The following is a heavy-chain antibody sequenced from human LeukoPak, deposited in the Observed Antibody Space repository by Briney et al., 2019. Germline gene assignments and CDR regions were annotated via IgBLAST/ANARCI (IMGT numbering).Heavy chain of an antibody. CDR1: GFTFSSYA. J-gene: IGHJ5*02. D-gene: IGHD3-22*01. V-gene: IGHV3-23*01. Sequence: GGSLRLSCAASGFTFSSYAMSWVRQAPGKGLEWVSAISGSGGSTYYADSVKGRFTISRDNSKNTRYLQMNSLRAEDTAVYYCAKTSYYYDSSGTTWGQGTLVTVSS. CDR2: ISGSGGST. CDR3: AKTSYYYDSSGTT.